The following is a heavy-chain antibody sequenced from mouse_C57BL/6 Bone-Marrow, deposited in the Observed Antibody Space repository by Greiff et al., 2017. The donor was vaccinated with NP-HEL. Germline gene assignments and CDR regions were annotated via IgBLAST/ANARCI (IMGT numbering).Heavy chain of an antibody. CDR1: GYTFTSYG. CDR3: ASRIYYYGSPDY. J-gene: IGHJ2*01. CDR2: IYPRSGNT. V-gene: IGHV1-81*01. D-gene: IGHD1-1*01. Sequence: VQGVESGAELARPGASVKLSCKASGYTFTSYGISWVKQRTGQGLEWIGEIYPRSGNTYYNEKFKGKATLTADKSSSTAYMELRSLTSEDSAVYFCASRIYYYGSPDYWGQGTTLTVSS.